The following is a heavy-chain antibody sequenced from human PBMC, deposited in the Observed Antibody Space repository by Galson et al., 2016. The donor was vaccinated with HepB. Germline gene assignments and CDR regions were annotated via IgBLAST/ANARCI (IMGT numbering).Heavy chain of an antibody. D-gene: IGHD6-19*01. CDR3: ARGPGHSSGWNYYFDH. J-gene: IGHJ4*02. CDR2: VYYAGST. V-gene: IGHV4-59*01. Sequence: SETLSLTCTVSGDSSRSYCWNWIRQSPGKGLEWIGYVYYAGSTNYNPSLSRRVTMSADTSKHQVSLKLKSVTAADTAVYYCARGPGHSSGWNYYFDHWGQGILVTVSS. CDR1: GDSSRSYC.